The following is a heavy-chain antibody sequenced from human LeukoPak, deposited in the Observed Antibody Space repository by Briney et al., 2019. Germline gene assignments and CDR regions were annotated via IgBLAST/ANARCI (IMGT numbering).Heavy chain of an antibody. J-gene: IGHJ4*02. D-gene: IGHD6-19*01. V-gene: IGHV5-51*01. CDR1: GYCISSYW. Sequence: GAALEFSRAGAGYCISSYWSGWGRQLAGGGLEWMGIIYPGDSDTRYSPSFQGQVTISADKSISTAYLQWSSLKAADTAMYDCARRLYSSGPFGYWGQGTLVTVSS. CDR3: ARRLYSSGPFGY. CDR2: IYPGDSDT.